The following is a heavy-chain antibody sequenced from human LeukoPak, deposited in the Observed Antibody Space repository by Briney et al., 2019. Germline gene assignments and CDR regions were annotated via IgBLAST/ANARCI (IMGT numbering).Heavy chain of an antibody. J-gene: IGHJ3*02. D-gene: IGHD3-10*01. V-gene: IGHV1-18*04. CDR3: ARGVAGLVRGDAFDI. CDR1: GYTFTSYG. CDR2: ISAYNGNT. Sequence: ASVKVSCKASGYTFTSYGISWVRQAPGQGLEWMGWISAYNGNTNYAQKLQGRVTTTTDTSTSTAYMELRSLRSDDTAVYYCARGVAGLVRGDAFDIWGQGTMVTVSS.